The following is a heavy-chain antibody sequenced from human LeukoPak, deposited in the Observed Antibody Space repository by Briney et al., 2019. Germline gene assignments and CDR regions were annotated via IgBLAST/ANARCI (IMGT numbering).Heavy chain of an antibody. CDR2: IKSKTDGGTT. V-gene: IGHV3-15*01. CDR1: GFTFSNAW. CDR3: TTGPRAGSYYFDY. Sequence: GGSLRLSCAASGFTFSNAWMRWVRQAPGKALEWVGRIKSKTDGGTTDYAAPVKGRFTISRDDSKNTLYLQMNSLKTEDTAVYYCTTGPRAGSYYFDYWGQGTLVTVSS. J-gene: IGHJ4*02. D-gene: IGHD1-26*01.